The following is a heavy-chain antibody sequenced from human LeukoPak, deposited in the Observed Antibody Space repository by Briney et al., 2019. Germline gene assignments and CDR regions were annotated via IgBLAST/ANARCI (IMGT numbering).Heavy chain of an antibody. CDR2: IYSGGST. CDR1: GFTVSNNY. V-gene: IGHV3-53*01. J-gene: IGHJ4*02. CDR3: ARDLYHPQQKLRSDY. D-gene: IGHD1-14*01. Sequence: GGSLRLSCAASGFTVSNNYMSWVRQAPGKGLERVSIIYSGGSTYYSDSVKGRFTISRDNSKNTLYLQMNSLRAEDTALYYCARDLYHPQQKLRSDYWGQGTLVTVSS.